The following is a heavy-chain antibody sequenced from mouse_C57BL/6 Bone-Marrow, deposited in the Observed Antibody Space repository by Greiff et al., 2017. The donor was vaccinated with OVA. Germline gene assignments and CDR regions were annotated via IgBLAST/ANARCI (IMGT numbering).Heavy chain of an antibody. Sequence: EVKLVESGGGLVKPGGSLKLSCAASGFTFSSYAMSWVRQTPEKRLEWVATISDGGSYTYYPDNVKGRFTISRDNAKNNLYLQMSHLKSEDTAMYYCAREGTPEDYWGQGTTLTVSS. D-gene: IGHD3-3*01. CDR2: ISDGGSYT. V-gene: IGHV5-4*01. CDR1: GFTFSSYA. J-gene: IGHJ2*01. CDR3: AREGTPEDY.